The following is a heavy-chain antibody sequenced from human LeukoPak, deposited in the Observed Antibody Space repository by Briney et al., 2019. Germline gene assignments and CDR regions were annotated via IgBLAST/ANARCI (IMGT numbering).Heavy chain of an antibody. D-gene: IGHD5-18*01. Sequence: GESLKISCKGSGYSFTTNWIGWVRQTPGKGLEWMGIIYPGDSETRYSPSFQGQVTMSADKSISTAYLQWSSLKASDTAIYYCVRSRGYSYGYSYYFDYWGQGTLVTVSS. J-gene: IGHJ4*02. CDR1: GYSFTTNW. CDR3: VRSRGYSYGYSYYFDY. V-gene: IGHV5-51*01. CDR2: IYPGDSET.